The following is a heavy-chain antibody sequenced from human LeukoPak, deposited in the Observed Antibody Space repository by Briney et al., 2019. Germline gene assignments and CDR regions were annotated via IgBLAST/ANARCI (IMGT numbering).Heavy chain of an antibody. CDR2: IKYDGSEN. J-gene: IGHJ4*02. CDR1: GFTFSSYW. V-gene: IGHV3-7*01. D-gene: IGHD1-26*01. Sequence: PGGSLRLSCAVSGFTFSSYWMSWVRQAPGKGLEWVANIKYDGSENYYVDSVKGRFTISRDNADNSLYLQMNSLRDEDTAVYYCARDFTHGGSFDYWGQGTLVTVSS. CDR3: ARDFTHGGSFDY.